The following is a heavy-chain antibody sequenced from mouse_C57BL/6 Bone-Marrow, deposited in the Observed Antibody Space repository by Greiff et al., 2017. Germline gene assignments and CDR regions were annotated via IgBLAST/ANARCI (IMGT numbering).Heavy chain of an antibody. CDR1: GFSLTSYG. V-gene: IGHV2-5*01. J-gene: IGHJ1*03. Sequence: QVQLKQSGPGLVQPSQSLSITCTVSGFSLTSYGVHWFRHSPGKGLVWLGVTWRGGSTDYNAAFMSSLNITKNNSKSQDFFKMNSLQADDTAIYYCAKDYYGSSYWYFDVWGTGTTVTVSS. CDR3: AKDYYGSSYWYFDV. D-gene: IGHD1-1*01. CDR2: TWRGGST.